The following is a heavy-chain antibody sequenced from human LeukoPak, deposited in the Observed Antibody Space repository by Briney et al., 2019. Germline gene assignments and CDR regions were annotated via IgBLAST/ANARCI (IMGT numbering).Heavy chain of an antibody. CDR1: GGTFSKYA. CDR3: AKDGGQEWIQLWSHKFDY. V-gene: IGHV1-69*13. CDR2: IIPIFGTA. Sequence: ASVKVSCKASGGTFSKYAISWVRQAPGQGLEWMGGIIPIFGTANYAQKFQGRVTITADESTSTAYMELNSLRAEDTAVYYCAKDGGQEWIQLWSHKFDYWGQGTLVTVSS. J-gene: IGHJ4*02. D-gene: IGHD5-18*01.